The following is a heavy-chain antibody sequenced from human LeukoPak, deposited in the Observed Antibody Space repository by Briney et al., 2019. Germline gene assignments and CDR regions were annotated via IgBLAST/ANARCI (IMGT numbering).Heavy chain of an antibody. CDR2: ISAYNGNT. CDR3: ARDHVAYCGGDCYTDY. CDR1: GYTFTSYG. V-gene: IGHV1-18*01. J-gene: IGHJ4*02. Sequence: ASVKVSCKASGYTFTSYGISWVRQAPGQGLEWMGWISAYNGNTNYAQKLQGRVTMTTDTSTSTAYMELRSLRSDDTAVYYCARDHVAYCGGDCYTDYWGQGTLVTVSS. D-gene: IGHD2-21*02.